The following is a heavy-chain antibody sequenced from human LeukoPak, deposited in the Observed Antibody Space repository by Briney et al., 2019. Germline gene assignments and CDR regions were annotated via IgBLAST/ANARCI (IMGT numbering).Heavy chain of an antibody. V-gene: IGHV4-59*01. CDR2: IHSSGTT. CDR1: GGSITSYY. CDR3: ARGDTMLRGVIDEIDP. J-gene: IGHJ5*02. D-gene: IGHD3-10*01. Sequence: SETLSLTCTVSGGSITSYYWTWIRQPPGKGLEWIGCIHSSGTTNYNPSLKSRVTISLDTSKNQFSLKMSSVTAVDTAVYYCARGDTMLRGVIDEIDPWGQGTLVTVSS.